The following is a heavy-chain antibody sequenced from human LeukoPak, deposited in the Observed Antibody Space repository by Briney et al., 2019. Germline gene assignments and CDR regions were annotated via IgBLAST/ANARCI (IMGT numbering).Heavy chain of an antibody. CDR3: ARDRSGYGYYYYYYGMDV. CDR2: IYYSGST. J-gene: IGHJ6*02. CDR1: GGSVSSGSYY. Sequence: SETLSLTCTVSGGSVSSGSYYWSWIRQPPGKGLEWIGYIYYSGSTNYNPSLKSRVTISVDTSKNQFSLKLSSVTAADTAVYYCARDRSGYGYYYYYYGMDVWGQGTTVTVSS. D-gene: IGHD5-12*01. V-gene: IGHV4-61*01.